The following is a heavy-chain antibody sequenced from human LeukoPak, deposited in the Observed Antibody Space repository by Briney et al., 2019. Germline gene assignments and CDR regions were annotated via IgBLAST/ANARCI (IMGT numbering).Heavy chain of an antibody. CDR2: VYTSGST. D-gene: IGHD6-19*01. V-gene: IGHV4-4*07. CDR1: SGSLSSSY. J-gene: IGHJ4*02. Sequence: SETLSLTCTLSSGSLSSSYWSWIRQPAGKGLEWIGRVYTSGSTNYNPSLKSRVAMSVDTSKNQFSLDLTSVTAADAAVYYCARRSGIAVAGAFDYWGQGTLVTVSS. CDR3: ARRSGIAVAGAFDY.